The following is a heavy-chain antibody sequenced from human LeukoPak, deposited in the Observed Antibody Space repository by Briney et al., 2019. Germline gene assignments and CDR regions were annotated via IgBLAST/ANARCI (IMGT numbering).Heavy chain of an antibody. CDR2: VSGNGGST. V-gene: IGHV3-23*01. J-gene: IGHJ5*02. CDR1: GFSFSNYG. CDR3: ANPTTRIAAAGPREPPDWFDP. Sequence: GGSLRLSCAASGFSFSNYGMSWVRQAPGKGLEWVSSVSGNGGSTYYADSVKGRFTISRDNSKNTLYLQMNSLRAEDTAVYYCANPTTRIAAAGPREPPDWFDPWGQGTLVTVSS. D-gene: IGHD6-13*01.